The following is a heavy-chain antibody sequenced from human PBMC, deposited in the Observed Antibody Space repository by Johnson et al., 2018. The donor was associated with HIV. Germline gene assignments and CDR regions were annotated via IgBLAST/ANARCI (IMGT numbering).Heavy chain of an antibody. CDR3: AKDMNWVATTVGDAFDI. CDR2: IQYDGSDK. J-gene: IGHJ3*02. Sequence: QVQLVESGGGLVQPGGSLRLSCAASGFTFRSNGMHWVRQAPGKGLEWVTFIQYDGSDKSYADSVKGRFTVSRDNAKKTLYLQMNSLRVEDTALYYCAKDMNWVATTVGDAFDIWGQGTMVTVSS. D-gene: IGHD5-12*01. V-gene: IGHV3-30*02. CDR1: GFTFRSNG.